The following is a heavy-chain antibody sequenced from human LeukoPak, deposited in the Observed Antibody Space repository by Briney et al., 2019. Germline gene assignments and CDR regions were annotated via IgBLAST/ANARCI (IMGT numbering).Heavy chain of an antibody. D-gene: IGHD5-24*01. CDR2: IYGGGNI. J-gene: IGHJ4*02. CDR1: GFTVSSNY. Sequence: GGSLRLSCAASGFTVSSNYMNWVRQAPGKGLEWVSVIYGGGNIYYADSVKGRFTISRDNSKNTLYLQMNSLRSEDTAVYYCARGAGYNYPYYFDYWGQGTLVTVSS. CDR3: ARGAGYNYPYYFDY. V-gene: IGHV3-53*01.